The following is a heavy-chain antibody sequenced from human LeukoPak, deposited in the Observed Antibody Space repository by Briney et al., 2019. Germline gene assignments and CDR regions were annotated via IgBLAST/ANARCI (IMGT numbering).Heavy chain of an antibody. Sequence: PGGSLRLSCAASGFTFNMYGMHWVRQAPGKGLEWVGDISNDGSTKDYADSVKGRFTISRDSSKKSMFLQMNSLRAEDTAVYYCAKAAYCTSTSCHFSGYAQRPLDSWGQGTLVTVSS. J-gene: IGHJ4*02. CDR1: GFTFNMYG. CDR2: ISNDGSTK. V-gene: IGHV3-30*18. CDR3: AKAAYCTSTSCHFSGYAQRPLDS. D-gene: IGHD2-2*01.